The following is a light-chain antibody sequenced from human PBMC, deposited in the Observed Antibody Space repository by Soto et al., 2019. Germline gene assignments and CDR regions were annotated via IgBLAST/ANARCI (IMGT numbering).Light chain of an antibody. Sequence: SVLTQPPSVSGAPGQRVTISCTGSSSNIGAGYDVHWYQQLPGTAPKLLIYGNSNRPSGVPDRFSGSKSGTSASLAITGLQAEDEADYYCQSHDSSLSGSRVFGGGTKLTVL. CDR2: GNS. CDR1: SSNIGAGYD. CDR3: QSHDSSLSGSRV. J-gene: IGLJ2*01. V-gene: IGLV1-40*01.